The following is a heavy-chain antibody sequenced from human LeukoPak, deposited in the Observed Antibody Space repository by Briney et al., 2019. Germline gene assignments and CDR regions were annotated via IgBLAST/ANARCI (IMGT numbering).Heavy chain of an antibody. CDR2: IKSKTDGGTT. V-gene: IGHV3-15*01. D-gene: IGHD5-12*01. J-gene: IGHJ4*02. Sequence: GGSLRLSCAASGFTFSNAWMSWVRQAPGKGLEWVGRIKSKTDGGTTDYAAPVKGRFTISRDDSKNTLYLQMNSLKTEDTAVYCCTTDLDIVATIVDYWGQGTLVTVSS. CDR1: GFTFSNAW. CDR3: TTDLDIVATIVDY.